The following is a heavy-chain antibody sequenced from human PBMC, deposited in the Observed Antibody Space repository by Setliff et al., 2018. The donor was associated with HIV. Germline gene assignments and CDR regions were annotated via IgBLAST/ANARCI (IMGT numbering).Heavy chain of an antibody. J-gene: IGHJ5*02. D-gene: IGHD4-17*01. CDR2: INYEGDT. Sequence: PSETLSLTCAVYGGSFPAYYWNWIRQPPGKGLEWIGEINYEGDTTSNPSPKSRVNMFIDTSKKQFSLKVAAVTAADTAVYYCVRQHGDYAFDPWGQGTLVTVSS. V-gene: IGHV4-34*01. CDR1: GGSFPAYY. CDR3: VRQHGDYAFDP.